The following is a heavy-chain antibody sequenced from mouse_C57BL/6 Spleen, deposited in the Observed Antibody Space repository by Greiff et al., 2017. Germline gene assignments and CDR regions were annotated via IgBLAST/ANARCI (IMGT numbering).Heavy chain of an antibody. D-gene: IGHD2-4*01. CDR1: GYSFTGYY. CDR2: INPSTGGT. CDR3: ARGKLDYDEEAGFAY. Sequence: VQLQQSGPELVKPGASVKISCKASGYSFTGYYMNWVKQSPEKSLEWIGEINPSTGGTTYNQKFKAKATLTVDKSSSTAYMQLKSLTSEDSAVYYCARGKLDYDEEAGFAYWGQGTLVTVSA. V-gene: IGHV1-42*01. J-gene: IGHJ3*01.